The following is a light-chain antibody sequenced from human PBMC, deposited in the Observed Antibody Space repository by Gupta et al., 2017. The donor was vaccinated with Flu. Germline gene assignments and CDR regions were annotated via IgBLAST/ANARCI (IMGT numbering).Light chain of an antibody. V-gene: IGLV3-25*03. CDR2: KDT. Sequence: GQTARITCSGDALPRQYVSWFQQKPGQAPVMLISKDTQRPSGIPERFSGSSSGPTAALTISGVQVEDEADYYCQSADTTSTSVIFGGGTKLTVL. J-gene: IGLJ2*01. CDR3: QSADTTSTSVI. CDR1: ALPRQY.